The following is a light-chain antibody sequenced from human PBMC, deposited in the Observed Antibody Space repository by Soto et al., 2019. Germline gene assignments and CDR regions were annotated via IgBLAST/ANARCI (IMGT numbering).Light chain of an antibody. J-gene: IGKJ1*01. CDR3: QQYNNWHAWT. V-gene: IGKV3-15*01. CDR1: QSVSSN. CDR2: GAS. Sequence: EIVMTQSPATLSVSPGERATLSCRASQSVSSNLAWYQQKPGQAPRLLIYGASTRATGTPARFSGSGSGTEFTLTISSLQSEDFAVYYCQQYNNWHAWTFGQGTKVDIK.